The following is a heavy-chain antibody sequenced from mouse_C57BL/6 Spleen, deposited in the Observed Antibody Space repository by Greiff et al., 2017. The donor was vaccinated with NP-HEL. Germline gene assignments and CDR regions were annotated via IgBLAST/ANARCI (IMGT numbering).Heavy chain of an antibody. J-gene: IGHJ4*01. D-gene: IGHD2-3*01. Sequence: VKLVESGAELVRPGASVKLSCKASGYTFTDYYINWVKQRPGQGLEWIARIYPGSGNTYYNEKFKGKATLTAEKSSSTAYMQLSSLTSEDSAVYFCARYDGYFYAMDYWGQGTSVTVSS. CDR2: IYPGSGNT. CDR3: ARYDGYFYAMDY. CDR1: GYTFTDYY. V-gene: IGHV1-76*01.